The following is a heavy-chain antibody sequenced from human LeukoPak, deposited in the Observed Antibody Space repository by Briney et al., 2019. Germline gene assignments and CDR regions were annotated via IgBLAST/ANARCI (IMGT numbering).Heavy chain of an antibody. CDR1: GGSISSGGYY. CDR2: IYYSGST. V-gene: IGHV4-31*03. J-gene: IGHJ3*02. CDR3: ARDTLMTTVAIDAFDI. D-gene: IGHD4-23*01. Sequence: PSQTLSLTYTVSGGSISSGGYYWSWIRQHPGKGLEWIGYIYYSGSTYYNPSLKSRVTISVDTSKNQFSLKLSSVTAADTAVYYCARDTLMTTVAIDAFDIWGQGTMVTVSS.